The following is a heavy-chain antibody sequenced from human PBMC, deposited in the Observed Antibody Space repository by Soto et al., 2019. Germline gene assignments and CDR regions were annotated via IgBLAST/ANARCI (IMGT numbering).Heavy chain of an antibody. V-gene: IGHV4-30-4*01. J-gene: IGHJ5*02. CDR3: ARVGPFDFWSGYYPNWFDH. CDR2: IYYSGST. Sequence: LSLTCTSSGGSISIGDYYWSWIRQPPGKGLEWIGYIYYSGSTYYNPSLKSRVTISVDTSKNQFSLKLSSVTAADTAVYYCARVGPFDFWSGYYPNWFDHWGQGTLVTVSS. CDR1: GGSISIGDYY. D-gene: IGHD3-3*01.